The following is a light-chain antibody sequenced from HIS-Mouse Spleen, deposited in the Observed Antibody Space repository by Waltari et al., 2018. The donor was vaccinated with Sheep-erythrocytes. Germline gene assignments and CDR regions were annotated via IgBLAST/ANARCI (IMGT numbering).Light chain of an antibody. CDR2: GAS. Sequence: ELVLTQSPGTLSLSRGERATLPCRASQSVSSSYLAWYQQKPGQAPRLLIYGASSMATGIPDRFSGSGSGTDFTLTISSLEPEDFAVYYCQQYGSSPRTFGQGTKLEIK. CDR3: QQYGSSPRT. V-gene: IGKV3-20*01. J-gene: IGKJ2*01. CDR1: QSVSSSY.